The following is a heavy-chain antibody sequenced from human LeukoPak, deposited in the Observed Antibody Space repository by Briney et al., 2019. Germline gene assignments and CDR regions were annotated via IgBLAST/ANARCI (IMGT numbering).Heavy chain of an antibody. D-gene: IGHD1-26*01. CDR2: IYYTGST. V-gene: IGHV4-59*01. J-gene: IGHJ4*02. CDR1: GASISSYY. Sequence: PSETLSLTCTVSGASISSYYWSWLRQPPGKGLEWIGYIYYTGSTNYNPSLKSRVTISVDTSKSQFSLKLNSVTAADTAVYYCARDREGGDFWGQGTLVTVSS. CDR3: ARDREGGDF.